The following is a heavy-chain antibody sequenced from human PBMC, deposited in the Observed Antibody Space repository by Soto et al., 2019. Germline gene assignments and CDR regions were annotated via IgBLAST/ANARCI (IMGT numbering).Heavy chain of an antibody. J-gene: IGHJ6*02. CDR3: ARDWSGDFWNGMDV. CDR2: INPNSGGT. V-gene: IGHV1-2*02. Sequence: ASVKVSCKASGYTFTGYYMHWVRQAPGQGLEWMGWINPNSGGTNYAQKFQGRVTMTRDTSISTAYMELSRLRSDDTAVYYCARDWSGDFWNGMDVWGQGTTVTVSS. D-gene: IGHD3-3*01. CDR1: GYTFTGYY.